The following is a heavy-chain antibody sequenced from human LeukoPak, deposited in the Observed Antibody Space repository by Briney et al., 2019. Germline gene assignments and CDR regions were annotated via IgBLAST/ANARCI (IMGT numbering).Heavy chain of an antibody. D-gene: IGHD1-1*01. CDR2: IYSGGGT. CDR3: ARGGPVQLELYFDY. J-gene: IGHJ4*02. V-gene: IGHV3-66*01. CDR1: GFTVSSNY. Sequence: GGSLRLSCAASGFTVSSNYMSWVRQAPGRGLEWVSVIYSGGGTYYAESVKGRFTISRDNSKNTLYLQLNSLRAEDTAVYYCARGGPVQLELYFDYWGQGTLVTVSS.